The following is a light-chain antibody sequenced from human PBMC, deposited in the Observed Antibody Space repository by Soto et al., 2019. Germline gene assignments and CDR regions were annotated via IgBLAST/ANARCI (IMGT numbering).Light chain of an antibody. J-gene: IGKJ2*01. Sequence: SGVPSRFRGSGSGTDFTLTISSLQPDDLATYFCQQSYSPPYNFGRGTKLEIK. CDR3: QQSYSPPYN. V-gene: IGKV1-39*01.